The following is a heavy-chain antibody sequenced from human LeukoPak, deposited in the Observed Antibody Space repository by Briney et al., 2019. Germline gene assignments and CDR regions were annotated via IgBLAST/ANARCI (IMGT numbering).Heavy chain of an antibody. V-gene: IGHV1-8*01. Sequence: ASVKDSSKPSGYAFTSYDIYWVRQATGQGLEWMGWMNPNSGNTGYAHKFQGRVTMARNTSISTAYMELSSLRSEDTAVYYCARLMGQGVIGGYFDYWGQGTLVTVSS. CDR1: GYAFTSYD. D-gene: IGHD3-10*01. J-gene: IGHJ4*02. CDR3: ARLMGQGVIGGYFDY. CDR2: MNPNSGNT.